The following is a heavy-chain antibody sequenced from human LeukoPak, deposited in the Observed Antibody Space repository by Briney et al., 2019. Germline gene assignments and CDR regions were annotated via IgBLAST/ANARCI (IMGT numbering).Heavy chain of an antibody. J-gene: IGHJ6*03. V-gene: IGHV3-23*01. CDR1: GFTFSNYA. CDR2: ISGSGGST. Sequence: GGSLRLSCAASGFTFSNYAMSWVRQAPGKGLEWVSAISGSGGSTYYASSVKGRFTISRDNSKNTLSLQMNSLRAGDTAVYYCAKDLRVIVVMYYMDVWGKGTTVTVSS. CDR3: AKDLRVIVVMYYMDV. D-gene: IGHD2-2*01.